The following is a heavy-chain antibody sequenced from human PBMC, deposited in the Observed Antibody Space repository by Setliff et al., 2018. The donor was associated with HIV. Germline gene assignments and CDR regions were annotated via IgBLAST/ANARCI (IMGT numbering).Heavy chain of an antibody. Sequence: PGGSLRLSCAASGFTFSSYEMNWVRQAPGKGLEWVSYISSRGNTIYYAEYVRGRISVSRDNAKNSLYLEMISLRAEDTAVYYCAYYSLGNFYLGYYYYHGMDVWGQGTTVTVSS. V-gene: IGHV3-48*03. J-gene: IGHJ6*02. CDR3: AYYSLGNFYLGYYYYHGMDV. D-gene: IGHD3-10*01. CDR1: GFTFSSYE. CDR2: ISSRGNTI.